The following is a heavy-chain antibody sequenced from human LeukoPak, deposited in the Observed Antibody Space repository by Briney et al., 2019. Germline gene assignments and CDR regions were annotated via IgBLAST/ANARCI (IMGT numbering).Heavy chain of an antibody. D-gene: IGHD6-19*01. J-gene: IGHJ6*03. CDR3: AREQGGSGWYDGYYYYYMDV. Sequence: PGGSLRLSCAASGFTFSSYEMNWVRQAPGKGLEWVSYISSSGSTIYYADSVKGRFTISRDNAKNSLYLQMNSLRAEDTAVYYCAREQGGSGWYDGYYYYYMDVWGKGTTVTVSS. CDR2: ISSSGSTI. V-gene: IGHV3-48*03. CDR1: GFTFSSYE.